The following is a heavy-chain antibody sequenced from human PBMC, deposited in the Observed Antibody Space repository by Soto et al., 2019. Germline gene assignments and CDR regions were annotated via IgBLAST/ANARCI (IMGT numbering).Heavy chain of an antibody. J-gene: IGHJ4*02. D-gene: IGHD1-26*01. CDR1: GFTFSSYA. V-gene: IGHV3-30-3*01. CDR2: ISYDGSNK. Sequence: PGGSLRLSCAASGFTFSSYAMHWVRQAPGKGLEWVAVISYDGSNKYYADTVKGRFTISRDNSKNKLYLQMNSLRAEDTDVYYCARDHSSGSSFDYWGQGTLVTVSS. CDR3: ARDHSSGSSFDY.